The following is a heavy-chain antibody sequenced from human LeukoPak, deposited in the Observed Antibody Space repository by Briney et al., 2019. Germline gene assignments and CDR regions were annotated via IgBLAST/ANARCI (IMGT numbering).Heavy chain of an antibody. CDR3: ARGDIAPDY. V-gene: IGHV6-1*01. CDR2: TYYKSKWSS. CDR1: GDSVSSNSAV. J-gene: IGHJ4*02. Sequence: SQTLSLTCAISGDSVSSNSAVWNWIRQSPSRGLEWLGRTYYKSKWSSDFAISVKSRITINPDTSKNQFSLHLNSVAPEDTAVYYCARGDIAPDYWGQGTLVTVSS. D-gene: IGHD5-12*01.